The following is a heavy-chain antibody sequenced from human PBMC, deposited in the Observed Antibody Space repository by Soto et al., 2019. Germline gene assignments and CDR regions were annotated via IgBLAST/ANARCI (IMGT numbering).Heavy chain of an antibody. CDR2: ISGSGGST. CDR3: AKDRTYYDFWSGRYMDV. V-gene: IGHV3-23*01. J-gene: IGHJ6*03. CDR1: GFTFSSYA. Sequence: PGGSLRLSCAASGFTFSSYAMSWVRQAPGKGLEWVSAISGSGGSTYYADSVKGRFTISRDNSKNTLYLQMNSLRAEDTAVYYCAKDRTYYDFWSGRYMDVWGKGTTVTVSS. D-gene: IGHD3-3*01.